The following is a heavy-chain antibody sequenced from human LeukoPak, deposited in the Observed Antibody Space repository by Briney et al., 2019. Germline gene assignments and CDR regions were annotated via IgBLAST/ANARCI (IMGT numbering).Heavy chain of an antibody. CDR3: ARGRGWVDH. Sequence: GGSLRLSCAASGFTFSSYGMSWVRQAPGKGLQWVSGISGSGGSTYYADSVKGRFTISRDDARSSVYLQLRSLRAEDTALYFCARGRGWVDHWGQGTLVTVSS. CDR2: ISGSGGST. V-gene: IGHV3-23*01. CDR1: GFTFSSYG. D-gene: IGHD3-16*01. J-gene: IGHJ4*02.